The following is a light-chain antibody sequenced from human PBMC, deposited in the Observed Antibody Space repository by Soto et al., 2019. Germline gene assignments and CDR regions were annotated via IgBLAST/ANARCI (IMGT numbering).Light chain of an antibody. CDR2: AAS. CDR3: QQSYSSPPT. CDR1: QSISSN. Sequence: DIQMTQSPSSLSASMGDRITITCRASQSISSNLNWYHQKPGKVAKLLIYAASSLQSGVPSRFSGSGSGTDFTLTISSLQPEDFATYYFQQSYSSPPTFGQGTKVDIK. J-gene: IGKJ1*01. V-gene: IGKV1-39*01.